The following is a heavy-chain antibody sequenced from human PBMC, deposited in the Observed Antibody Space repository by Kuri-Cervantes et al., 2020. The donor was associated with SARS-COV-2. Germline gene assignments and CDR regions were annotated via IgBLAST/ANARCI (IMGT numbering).Heavy chain of an antibody. CDR1: GFTFSSYS. J-gene: IGHJ4*02. D-gene: IGHD6-19*01. Sequence: GGSLRLSCAASGFTFSSYSMNWVRQAPGKGLEWVSAISGSGGSTYYADSVKGRFTISRDNSKNTLYLQMNSLRAEDTAVYYCAKGYSSGWSAFDYWGQGTLVTVSS. CDR2: ISGSGGST. V-gene: IGHV3-23*01. CDR3: AKGYSSGWSAFDY.